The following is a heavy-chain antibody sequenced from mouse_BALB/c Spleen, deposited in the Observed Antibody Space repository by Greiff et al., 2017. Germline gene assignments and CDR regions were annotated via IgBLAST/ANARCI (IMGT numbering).Heavy chain of an antibody. Sequence: EVKVVESGGGLVKPGGSLKLSCAASGFTFSDYYMYWVRQTPEKRLEWVATISDGGSYTYYPDSVKGRFTISRDNAKNNLYLQMSSLKSEDTAMYYCARDGDYWGQGTTLTVSS. CDR3: ARDGDY. CDR1: GFTFSDYY. V-gene: IGHV5-4*02. J-gene: IGHJ2*01. CDR2: ISDGGSYT.